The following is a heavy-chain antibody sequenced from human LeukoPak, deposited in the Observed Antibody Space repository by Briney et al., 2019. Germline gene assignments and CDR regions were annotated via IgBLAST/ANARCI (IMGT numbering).Heavy chain of an antibody. CDR2: INHSGST. CDR1: GGSFSGYY. V-gene: IGHV4-34*01. J-gene: IGHJ4*02. Sequence: SETLSLTCAVYGGSFSGYYWSWIRQPPGKGLEWIGEINHSGSTNYNPSLKSRVTISVDTSKNQFSLKLSSVTPADTAVYYCARDLDYYDSSGYYYFDYWGQGTLVTVSS. D-gene: IGHD3-22*01. CDR3: ARDLDYYDSSGYYYFDY.